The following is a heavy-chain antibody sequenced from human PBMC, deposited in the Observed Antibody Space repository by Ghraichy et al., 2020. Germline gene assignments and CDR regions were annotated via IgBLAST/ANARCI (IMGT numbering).Heavy chain of an antibody. CDR3: AKNYVWGSYLNYYYGMDV. Sequence: GGSLRLSCAASGFTFSSYAMSWVRQAPGKGLEWVSAISGSGGSTYYADSVKGRFTISRDNSKNTLYLQMNSLRAEDTAVYYWAKNYVWGSYLNYYYGMDVWGQGTTVTVSS. CDR1: GFTFSSYA. D-gene: IGHD3-16*02. J-gene: IGHJ6*02. CDR2: ISGSGGST. V-gene: IGHV3-23*01.